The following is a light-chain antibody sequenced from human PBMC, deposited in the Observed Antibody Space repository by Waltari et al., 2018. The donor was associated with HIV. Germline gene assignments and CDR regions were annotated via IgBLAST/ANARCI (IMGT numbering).Light chain of an antibody. CDR1: RSNIGANY. J-gene: IGLJ2*01. V-gene: IGLV1-51*01. Sequence: QSVLTQPPSVSAAPGEKGTISCSGKRSNIGANYVSWYQHVPGTAPKLLIYDNDTRPSGIPGRFSASKSGTSGTLAMRGLQNGDETDYYCGSWDSSLNAMVFGGGTSLTVL. CDR3: GSWDSSLNAMV. CDR2: DND.